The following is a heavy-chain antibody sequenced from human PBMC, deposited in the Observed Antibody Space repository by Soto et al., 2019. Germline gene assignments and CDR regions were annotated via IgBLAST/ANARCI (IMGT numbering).Heavy chain of an antibody. CDR2: MHHGGTT. J-gene: IGHJ6*02. Sequence: QVQLQESGPGLVKPSGTLSLTCVVSGGPIYSRSWWSWVRQPPGKGLEWIGEMHHGGTTYYNPSLKNRIITSFDKSKNHFSLELTSVTAADTAIYYCATQTISYTWDVWGQGTSVTVSS. CDR1: GGPIYSRSW. V-gene: IGHV4-4*02. D-gene: IGHD3-3*01. CDR3: ATQTISYTWDV.